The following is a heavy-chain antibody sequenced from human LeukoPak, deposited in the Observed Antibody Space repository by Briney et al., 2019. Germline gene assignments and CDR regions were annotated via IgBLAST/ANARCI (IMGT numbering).Heavy chain of an antibody. Sequence: PSETLSLTCAVYGGSFSGYYWSWIRQPPGKGLEWIGEINHSGSTNYNPSLKSRVTISVDTSKNQFSLKLSSVTAADTAVYYCARLGPAAFDYWGQGTLVTVSS. D-gene: IGHD2-2*01. J-gene: IGHJ4*02. CDR3: ARLGPAAFDY. CDR2: INHSGST. CDR1: GGSFSGYY. V-gene: IGHV4-34*01.